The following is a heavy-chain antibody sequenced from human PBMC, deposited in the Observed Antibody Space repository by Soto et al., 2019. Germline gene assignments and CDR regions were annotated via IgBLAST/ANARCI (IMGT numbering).Heavy chain of an antibody. CDR1: GYTFTSYA. Sequence: QVQLVQSGAEVKKPGASVKVSCTASGYTFTSYAMHWVRQAPGQRLEWMGWINAGNGNTKYSQKIQGRVTITRDTSASTAYMELSSLRSEDTAVYYCARGEDLYYYDSSGYYPNWFDPWGQGTLVTVSS. V-gene: IGHV1-3*01. CDR2: INAGNGNT. D-gene: IGHD3-22*01. J-gene: IGHJ5*02. CDR3: ARGEDLYYYDSSGYYPNWFDP.